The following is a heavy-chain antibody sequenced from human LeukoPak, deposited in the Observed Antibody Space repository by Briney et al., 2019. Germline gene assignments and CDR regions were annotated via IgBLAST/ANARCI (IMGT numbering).Heavy chain of an antibody. CDR3: ARGGNIVVVTAIYYFDY. V-gene: IGHV4-34*01. Sequence: SEPLSLTCAVYGGSFSGYYWSWIRQPPGKGLEWIGEINHSGSTNYNPSLKSRVTISVDTSKNQFSLKLSSVTAADTAVYYCARGGNIVVVTAIYYFDYWGQGTLVTASA. D-gene: IGHD2-21*02. CDR2: INHSGST. J-gene: IGHJ4*02. CDR1: GGSFSGYY.